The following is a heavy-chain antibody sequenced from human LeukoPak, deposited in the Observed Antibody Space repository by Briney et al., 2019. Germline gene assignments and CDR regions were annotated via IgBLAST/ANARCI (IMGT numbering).Heavy chain of an antibody. Sequence: SETLSLTCAVYGGSFSGYYWSWIRQPPGKGLEWIGEINHSGSTNYNPSLKSRVTISVDTSKNQFSLKLNSVTAADTAVYYCANARGVTIAAADFFDYWGQGTLVTVSS. CDR3: ANARGVTIAAADFFDY. CDR1: GGSFSGYY. V-gene: IGHV4-34*01. D-gene: IGHD6-13*01. CDR2: INHSGST. J-gene: IGHJ4*02.